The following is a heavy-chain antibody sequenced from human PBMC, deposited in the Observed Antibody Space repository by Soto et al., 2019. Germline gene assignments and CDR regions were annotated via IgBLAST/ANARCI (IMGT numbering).Heavy chain of an antibody. CDR1: GYSFAGYW. V-gene: IGHV5-51*01. CDR2: IYPGDSDT. CDR3: TISRGDYYYYGMDV. Sequence: PGESLKISCRGAGYSFAGYWIGWVRQMPGKGLEWMGIIYPGDSDTRYSPSFQGQVTISADKSISTAYLQWSSLKASDTAMYYCTISRGDYYYYGMDVWGQGTTVTVPS. D-gene: IGHD3-10*01. J-gene: IGHJ6*02.